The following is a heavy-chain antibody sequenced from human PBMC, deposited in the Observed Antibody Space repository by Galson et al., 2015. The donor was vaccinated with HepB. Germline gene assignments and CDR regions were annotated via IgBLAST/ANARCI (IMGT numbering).Heavy chain of an antibody. J-gene: IGHJ4*02. CDR3: ARGGYCLSTSCFFDY. CDR2: IYPADSDT. V-gene: IGHV5-51*01. CDR1: GYSFTSYW. D-gene: IGHD2-2*01. Sequence: QSGAEVKKPGESLKISCKGSGYSFTSYWIGWVRQIPGYALEWMGIIYPADSDTRYSPSFQGQVTISADKSSSTAYLQWSSLKASDTAMYYCARGGYCLSTSCFFDYWGQGTLVTVSS.